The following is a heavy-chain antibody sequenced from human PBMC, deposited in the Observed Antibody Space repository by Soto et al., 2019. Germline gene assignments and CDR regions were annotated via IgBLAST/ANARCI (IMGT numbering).Heavy chain of an antibody. CDR1: GYTFTSYA. D-gene: IGHD2-2*01. CDR3: ARVYCSRPEALSGTTAY. CDR2: INAGNGNT. V-gene: IGHV1-3*01. Sequence: ASVKVSCKASGYTFTSYAMHWVRQAPGQRLEWMGWINAGNGNTKYSQKFQGRVTITRDTSASTAYMELSSLRSEDTAVYYCARVYCSRPEALSGTTAYRGPGTLVTVSS. J-gene: IGHJ4*02.